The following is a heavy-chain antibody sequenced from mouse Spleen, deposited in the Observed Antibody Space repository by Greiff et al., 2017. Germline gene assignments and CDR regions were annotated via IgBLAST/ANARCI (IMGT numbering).Heavy chain of an antibody. CDR2: ISNLAYSI. J-gene: IGHJ3*01. CDR1: GFTFSDYG. D-gene: IGHD2-12*01. V-gene: IGHV5-15*01. CDR3: ARGGYSRFAY. Sequence: EVKLMESGGGLVKPGGSLKLSCAASGFTFSDYGMAWVRQAPGKGPEWVAFISNLAYSIYYADTVTGRFTISRENAKNTLYLEMSSLRSEDTAMYYCARGGYSRFAYWGQGTLVTVSA.